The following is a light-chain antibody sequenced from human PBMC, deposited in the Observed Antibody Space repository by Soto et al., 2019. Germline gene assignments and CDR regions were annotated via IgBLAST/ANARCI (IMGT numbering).Light chain of an antibody. Sequence: DIQMTQSPSSLSASVGDRVTTTCQSSQNINNYLNWYQQKPGRAPKILIYDASNLEAGVPSRFRGSGSGTDFTFTISRLQPEDIATYYCQQYENLPTFGQGTRLEIK. CDR2: DAS. CDR3: QQYENLPT. V-gene: IGKV1-33*01. CDR1: QNINNY. J-gene: IGKJ5*01.